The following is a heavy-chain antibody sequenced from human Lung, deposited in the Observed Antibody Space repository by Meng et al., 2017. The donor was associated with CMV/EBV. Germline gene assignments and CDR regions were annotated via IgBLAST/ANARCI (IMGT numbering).Heavy chain of an antibody. J-gene: IGHJ4*02. D-gene: IGHD6-6*01. CDR2: INPGRGGT. CDR3: AKAAYSSFARGGYYFDN. Sequence: ASVKVSCKASGYTFTGYYIHWVRQAPGQGLVWMGWINPGRGGTDYPQKFQGRVTMTRDTSISTAYMELTRLTSDDTAVYYCAKAAYSSFARGGYYFDNWGQGTLVXVSS. V-gene: IGHV1-2*02. CDR1: GYTFTGYY.